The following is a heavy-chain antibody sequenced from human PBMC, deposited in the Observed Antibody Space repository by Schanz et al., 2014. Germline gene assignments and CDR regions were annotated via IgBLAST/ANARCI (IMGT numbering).Heavy chain of an antibody. CDR1: TFTFSSDW. J-gene: IGHJ4*02. V-gene: IGHV3-23*04. Sequence: VRLVESGGGVVQPGRSLRLSCAASTFTFSSDWMSWVRQAPGKGLEWVSAISGSGGSTYYADPVKGRFTISRDNSKNTLYLQMNSLRVEDTAVYFCVSQTGSPNYWGQGTLVTVSS. D-gene: IGHD6-13*01. CDR2: ISGSGGST. CDR3: VSQTGSPNY.